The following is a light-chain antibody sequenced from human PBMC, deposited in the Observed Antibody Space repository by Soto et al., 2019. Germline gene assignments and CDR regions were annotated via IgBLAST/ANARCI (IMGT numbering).Light chain of an antibody. J-gene: IGKJ5*01. CDR1: QVMSSW. CDR3: QQTDTLPST. Sequence: DIQTTQSPSSVSAAVGERVTITFRASQVMSSWLAWYQQKPGKAPKLLIFAASTLQSGVPSRFSGSGSRTDITLTITSLQPEDIGTYYCQQTDTLPSTFGQGTRLEIK. V-gene: IGKV1D-12*01. CDR2: AAS.